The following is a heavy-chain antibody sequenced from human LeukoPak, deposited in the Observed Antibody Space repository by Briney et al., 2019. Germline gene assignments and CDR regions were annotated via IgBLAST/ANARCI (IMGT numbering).Heavy chain of an antibody. CDR2: IYSGGST. D-gene: IGHD5/OR15-5a*01. CDR3: ARGGKVVSY. CDR1: RFTVSSNY. Sequence: GGSLRLSCAASRFTVSSNYMSWVRQAPGKGLEWVSVIYSGGSTYYADSVKGRFTISRDNSKNTLYLQMNSLRAEDTAVYYCARGGKVVSYWGQGTLVTVSS. J-gene: IGHJ4*02. V-gene: IGHV3-53*01.